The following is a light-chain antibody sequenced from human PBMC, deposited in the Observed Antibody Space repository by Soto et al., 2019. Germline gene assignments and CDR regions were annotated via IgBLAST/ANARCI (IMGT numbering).Light chain of an antibody. J-gene: IGLJ2*01. CDR2: GVT. CDR3: CSYAGNDTYV. V-gene: IGLV2-23*02. CDR1: GSDIGTYNS. Sequence: QSALTQPASVSGSPGQSITISCSGTGSDIGTYNSVSWYQQHPGNAPQLVIYGVTGRPSGVSFRFSASKFGNTASLTISGLQAEDEADYYCCSYAGNDTYVFGGGTKLTVL.